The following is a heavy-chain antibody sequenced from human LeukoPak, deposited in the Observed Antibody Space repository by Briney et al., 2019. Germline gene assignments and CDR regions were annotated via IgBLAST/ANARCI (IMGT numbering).Heavy chain of an antibody. CDR3: ASNLYGDSGFLFDY. J-gene: IGHJ4*02. CDR1: GFTFSSYA. Sequence: GGSLRLSCAASGFTFSSYAMSWVRQAPGKGLEWVSAISGSGGSTYYADSVKGRFTISRDNSENTLYLQMNSLRAEDMAVYYCASNLYGDSGFLFDYWGQGTLVTVSS. D-gene: IGHD4-17*01. CDR2: ISGSGGST. V-gene: IGHV3-23*01.